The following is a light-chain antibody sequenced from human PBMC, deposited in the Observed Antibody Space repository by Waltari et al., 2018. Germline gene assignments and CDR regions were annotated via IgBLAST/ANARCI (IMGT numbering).Light chain of an antibody. CDR2: AES. V-gene: IGKV1-12*01. J-gene: IGKJ3*01. CDR3: QQASSFPIT. Sequence: DIQMTQSPSSVSASVGDRVTITSRASQGIINLLDWYQKKPGKAPNLLIYAESSLQTVVPERFSGSGCGTEFTLTISSLQPEDFATYYCQQASSFPITFGPGTKVDIK. CDR1: QGIINL.